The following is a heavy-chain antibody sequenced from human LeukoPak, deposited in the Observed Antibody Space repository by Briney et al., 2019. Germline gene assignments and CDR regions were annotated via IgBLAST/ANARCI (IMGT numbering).Heavy chain of an antibody. V-gene: IGHV5-51*01. CDR1: GYNFTRYC. CDR3: ARSGGSYHTAGY. CDR2: FYPGDSDT. D-gene: IGHD1-26*01. J-gene: IGHJ4*02. Sequence: GESLKISCKGLGYNFTRYCLDWGPQIPGKGLEGRGIFYPGDSDTRYSRSFQGQVTISADKSISTAYLQWSSLKASDTAMYYCARSGGSYHTAGYWGQGTLVTVSS.